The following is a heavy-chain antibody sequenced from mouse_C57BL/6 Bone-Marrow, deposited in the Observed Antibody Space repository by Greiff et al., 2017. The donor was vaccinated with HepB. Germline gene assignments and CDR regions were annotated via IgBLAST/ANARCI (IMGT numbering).Heavy chain of an antibody. J-gene: IGHJ2*01. CDR3: SRTYYGSSYFYYFDY. CDR1: GFTFSDYG. V-gene: IGHV5-17*01. CDR2: ISSGSSTI. D-gene: IGHD1-1*01. Sequence: EVQVVESGGGLVKPGGSLKLSCAASGFTFSDYGMHWVRQAPEKGLEWVAYISSGSSTIYYADTVKGRFTISRDNAKNTLFLQMTSLRSEDTAMYYCSRTYYGSSYFYYFDYWGQGTTLTVSS.